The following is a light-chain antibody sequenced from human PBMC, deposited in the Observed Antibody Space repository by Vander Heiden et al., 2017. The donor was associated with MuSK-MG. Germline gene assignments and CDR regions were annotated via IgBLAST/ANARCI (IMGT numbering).Light chain of an antibody. CDR2: EVS. Sequence: QSALTQPASVSGSPGQSITISCTGTSSDVGGYNYVSWYQQHPGKAPKVMIYEVSNRPSRVSNRFSGSKSSNTASLTISGLQAEDEADYYCCSYTSSSTLLFGTGTKVTVL. CDR3: CSYTSSSTLL. J-gene: IGLJ1*01. CDR1: SSDVGGYNY. V-gene: IGLV2-14*01.